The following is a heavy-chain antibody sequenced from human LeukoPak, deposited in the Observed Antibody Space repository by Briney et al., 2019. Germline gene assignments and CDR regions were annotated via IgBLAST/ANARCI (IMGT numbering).Heavy chain of an antibody. CDR1: GYTFTGYY. J-gene: IGHJ5*02. V-gene: IGHV1-2*02. CDR2: INPNSGGT. Sequence: GASVKVSCKASGYTFTGYYMHWVRQAPGQGLEWMGWINPNSGGTNYAQKFQGRVTMTRDTSISTAYMELSRLRSDDTAVYYCARGGTGYYDFWSGYSAGENWFDPWGQGTLVTVSS. D-gene: IGHD3-3*01. CDR3: ARGGTGYYDFWSGYSAGENWFDP.